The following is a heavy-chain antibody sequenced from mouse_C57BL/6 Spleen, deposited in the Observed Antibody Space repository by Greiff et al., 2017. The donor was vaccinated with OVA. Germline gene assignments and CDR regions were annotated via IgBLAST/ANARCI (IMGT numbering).Heavy chain of an antibody. D-gene: IGHD2-1*01. CDR3: AREGNHLYDAMDY. V-gene: IGHV1-76*01. Sequence: QVQLQQSGAELVRPGASVKLSCKASGYTFTDYYINWVKQRPGQGLEWIARIYPGSGNTYYNEKFKGKATLTAEKSSSTAYMQLSSLTSEDSAVYFCAREGNHLYDAMDYWGQGTSVTVSS. J-gene: IGHJ4*01. CDR2: IYPGSGNT. CDR1: GYTFTDYY.